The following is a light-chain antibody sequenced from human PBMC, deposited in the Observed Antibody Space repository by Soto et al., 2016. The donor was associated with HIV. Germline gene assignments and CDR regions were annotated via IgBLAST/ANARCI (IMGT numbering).Light chain of an antibody. CDR3: QKYNSAPXT. CDR1: QDIGNS. J-gene: IGKJ3*01. V-gene: IGKV1-16*02. Sequence: DIQMTQSPSSLSASVGDRVAITCRASQDIGNSLAWFQQKPGKAPKSLIYDASSLQSWVPSKFSGSGSGTEFTLTISSLQPEDVATYYCQKYNSAPXTFGPGTKVDIK. CDR2: DAS.